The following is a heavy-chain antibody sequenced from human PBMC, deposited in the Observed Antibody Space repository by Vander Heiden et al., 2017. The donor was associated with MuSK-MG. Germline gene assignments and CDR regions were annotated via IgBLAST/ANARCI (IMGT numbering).Heavy chain of an antibody. CDR3: ARYKSGTMFAD. CDR1: GASITSSGYY. Sequence: QLQLQESGPGLLKPSETLSLTCSVSGASITSSGYYWGWIRQPPGKGLEWIGNVYYSGATGYNPSLESRVTVSVVTSKNQFSLKVYSVTAADTAVYYCARYKSGTMFADWGQGTLVTVSS. J-gene: IGHJ4*02. V-gene: IGHV4-39*01. D-gene: IGHD1-7*01. CDR2: VYYSGAT.